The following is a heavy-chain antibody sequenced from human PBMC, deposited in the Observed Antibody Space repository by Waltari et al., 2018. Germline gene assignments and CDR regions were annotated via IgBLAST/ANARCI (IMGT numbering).Heavy chain of an antibody. Sequence: EVQLVESGGGFVHPGGSLRVSCAASGFPFSSYWMHWVRQAPGKGLVWVSHINSAGTTTTYADSVKGRFTISRDNAKNTLYLQMNSLRAEDTAVYYCARESSSTFDSWGQGTLVTVSS. CDR1: GFPFSSYW. J-gene: IGHJ4*02. D-gene: IGHD6-6*01. V-gene: IGHV3-74*01. CDR2: INSAGTTT. CDR3: ARESSSTFDS.